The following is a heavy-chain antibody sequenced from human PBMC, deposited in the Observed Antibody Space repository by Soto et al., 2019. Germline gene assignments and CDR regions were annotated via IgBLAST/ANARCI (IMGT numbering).Heavy chain of an antibody. J-gene: IGHJ6*03. CDR3: AKDRWRNYFFCMDV. D-gene: IGHD3-3*01. CDR2: ISWNSSKI. CDR1: GFTFDDYA. V-gene: IGHV3-9*01. Sequence: GGSLRLSCEGSGFTFDDYAMHWVRQAPGKGLEWVSGISWNSSKIGYADSVKGRFTISRDNAKNSLYLQMNSLSAEDTAVYYCAKDRWRNYFFCMDVWGKGTTVTVSS.